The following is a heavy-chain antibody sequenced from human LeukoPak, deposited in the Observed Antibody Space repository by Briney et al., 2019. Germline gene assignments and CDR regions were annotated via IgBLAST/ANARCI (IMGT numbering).Heavy chain of an antibody. CDR3: ARLPVVVTGDSLYGMDV. Sequence: GGSLRLSCTASGFPFIEYSMHWVRQAPGKGLEWVAVISYDGSNKYYADSVKGRFTISRDNSKNTLYLQMNSLRAEDTAVYYCARLPVVVTGDSLYGMDVWGQGTTVTVSS. V-gene: IGHV3-30*03. CDR2: ISYDGSNK. D-gene: IGHD2-21*02. J-gene: IGHJ6*02. CDR1: GFPFIEYS.